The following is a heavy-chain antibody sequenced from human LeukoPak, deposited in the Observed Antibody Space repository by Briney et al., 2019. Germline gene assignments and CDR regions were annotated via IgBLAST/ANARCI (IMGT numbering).Heavy chain of an antibody. J-gene: IGHJ4*02. Sequence: GGSLRLSCAASGFTFSSYWMSWVRQAPGKGLEWVAAISNDGSNKYYADSVKGRFTISRDNSKNTLYLQMNSLRAEDTAVYYCAKAGQWLTVFDYWGQGTLVTVSS. CDR2: ISNDGSNK. V-gene: IGHV3-30*18. D-gene: IGHD6-19*01. CDR1: GFTFSSYW. CDR3: AKAGQWLTVFDY.